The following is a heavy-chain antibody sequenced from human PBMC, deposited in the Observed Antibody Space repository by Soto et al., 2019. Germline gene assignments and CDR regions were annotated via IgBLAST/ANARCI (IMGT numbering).Heavy chain of an antibody. Sequence: EVQLVESGGGLVQPGGSLRLSCEASGFTFSTYGMTWVRQAPGKGLEWVANINQDGSEKYYVDSVKGRFTISRDNAKNSLYLQMNSLRAEDTAVYYCARDLRSFDLWGQGTLVTVSS. D-gene: IGHD3-16*01. CDR3: ARDLRSFDL. CDR1: GFTFSTYG. J-gene: IGHJ5*02. CDR2: INQDGSEK. V-gene: IGHV3-7*01.